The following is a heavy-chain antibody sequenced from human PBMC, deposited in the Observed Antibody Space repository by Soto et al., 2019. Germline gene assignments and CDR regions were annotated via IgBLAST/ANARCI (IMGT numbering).Heavy chain of an antibody. V-gene: IGHV3-21*01. J-gene: IGHJ6*04. Sequence: GGSLRLSCAASGFTFSSYSMNWVRQAPGKGLEWVSSISSSSSYIYYADSVKGRFTISRDNAKNSLYLQMNSLRAEDTAVYYCARTRHDYSNYDIGYYCYGMDVGGKGTTVTVSS. CDR2: ISSSSSYI. D-gene: IGHD4-4*01. CDR1: GFTFSSYS. CDR3: ARTRHDYSNYDIGYYCYGMDV.